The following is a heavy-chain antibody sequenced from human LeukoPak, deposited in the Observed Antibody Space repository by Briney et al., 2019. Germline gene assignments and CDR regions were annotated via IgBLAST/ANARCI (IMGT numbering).Heavy chain of an antibody. Sequence: GGSLRLSCAASGFTFSSYCMSWVRQAPGKGLEWVANINKDESEKYYVDSVKGRFTISRDNAKNSLYLQMNSLRAEDTAVYYCATYGDYGPRSAFDTWGQGTMVTVSS. V-gene: IGHV3-7*03. CDR1: GFTFSSYC. D-gene: IGHD4-17*01. CDR2: INKDESEK. CDR3: ATYGDYGPRSAFDT. J-gene: IGHJ3*02.